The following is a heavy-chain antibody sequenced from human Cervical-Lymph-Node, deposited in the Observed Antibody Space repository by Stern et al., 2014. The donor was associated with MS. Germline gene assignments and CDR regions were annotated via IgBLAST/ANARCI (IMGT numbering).Heavy chain of an antibody. CDR1: GYTFTRYS. D-gene: IGHD6-19*01. CDR3: TREAGGIAVAGGMDV. V-gene: IGHV1-18*01. CDR2: ISAYTGIT. J-gene: IGHJ6*02. Sequence: MQLVESGAEVKKPGASVKVSCKTSGYTFTRYSITWVRQAPGQGLEYMGWISAYTGITKLAPKSQDRVTMTTDTSTSTAYMEVRSLRSDDTAVYYCTREAGGIAVAGGMDVWGQGTTVTVSS.